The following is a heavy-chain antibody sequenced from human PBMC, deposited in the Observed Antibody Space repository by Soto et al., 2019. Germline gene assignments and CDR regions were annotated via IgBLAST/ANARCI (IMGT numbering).Heavy chain of an antibody. CDR1: GYSISSGYY. CDR2: IHYTGYT. CDR3: TRPPESLEFVDF. V-gene: IGHV4-38-2*01. J-gene: IGHJ4*02. D-gene: IGHD1-1*01. Sequence: KPSETLSLTCAVSGYSISSGYYWGCIRQPPGKGLEWVGSIHYTGYTYYNPSLKSRATMSVDTSNNQFSLRLGSVTAADTAVYYCTRPPESLEFVDFWGQGTLVTVSS.